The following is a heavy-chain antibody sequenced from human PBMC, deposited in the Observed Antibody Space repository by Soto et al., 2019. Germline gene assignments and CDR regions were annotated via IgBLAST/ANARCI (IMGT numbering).Heavy chain of an antibody. J-gene: IGHJ6*02. V-gene: IGHV3-33*01. CDR1: EFTFSNYG. D-gene: IGHD3-10*01. Sequence: QVQLVESGGGVVQPGRSLRLSCAASEFTFSNYGMHWVRQAPGKGLEWVAVLLNDGSNRYHADSVKDRFTISRDNSKNTLSWQTNSLRAEDTAVYYCARDDEYSGNGMDVWGQGTTVTVS. CDR2: LLNDGSNR. CDR3: ARDDEYSGNGMDV.